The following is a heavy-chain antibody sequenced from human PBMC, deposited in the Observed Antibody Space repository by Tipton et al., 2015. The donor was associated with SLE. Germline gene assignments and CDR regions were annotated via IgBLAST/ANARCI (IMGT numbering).Heavy chain of an antibody. V-gene: IGHV4-39*07. Sequence: TLSLTCTVSGGSISSSSYYWGWIRQPPGKGLEWIGSIYYRGSTYYNPSLKSRVTISVDTSKNQFSLKLSSVTAADTAVYYCARELYSSSFDYWGQGTLVTVSS. D-gene: IGHD6-19*01. J-gene: IGHJ4*02. CDR1: GGSISSSSYY. CDR3: ARELYSSSFDY. CDR2: IYYRGST.